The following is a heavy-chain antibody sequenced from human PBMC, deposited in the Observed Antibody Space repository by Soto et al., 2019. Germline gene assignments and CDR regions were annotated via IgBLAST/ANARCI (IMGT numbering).Heavy chain of an antibody. Sequence: EVQLLESGGDLVQPGGSLRLSCAASGFTFSNYAMNWVRQAPGKGLEWVSRISDSGDNTYYADSVRGRFTISRDNSKNTLFLQMNSLRHEDTATYFFAKLPGTLLGVARSYWGQGTLVTVSS. V-gene: IGHV3-23*01. CDR1: GFTFSNYA. J-gene: IGHJ4*02. CDR3: AKLPGTLLGVARSY. CDR2: ISDSGDNT. D-gene: IGHD3-3*01.